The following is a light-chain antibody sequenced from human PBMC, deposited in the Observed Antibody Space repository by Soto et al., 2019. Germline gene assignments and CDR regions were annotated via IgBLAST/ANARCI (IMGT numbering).Light chain of an antibody. CDR1: SSNIGAGYD. CDR3: SSYTSATTYV. CDR2: DVN. J-gene: IGLJ1*01. V-gene: IGLV2-14*01. Sequence: QSVLTQPPSVSGAPGQRVTISCTGSSSNIGAGYDDSWYQQHPGKVPKLIIYDVNNRPSGVSNRFSGSKSGNTASLTISGLQTEDEADYYCSSYTSATTYVFGTGTKVTVL.